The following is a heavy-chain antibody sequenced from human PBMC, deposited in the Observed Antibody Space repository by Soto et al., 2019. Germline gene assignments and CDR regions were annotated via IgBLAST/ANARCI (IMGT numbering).Heavy chain of an antibody. CDR3: AREGYRKYNYYGMDV. Sequence: SGGSLRLSFASSGFTFISYRMSWVRQAPGKGLEWVANIKQDGSEKYYVDSVKGRFTISRDNAKNSLYLQMNSLRAEDTAVYYCAREGYRKYNYYGMDVWGQGT. D-gene: IGHD5-18*01. J-gene: IGHJ6*02. CDR2: IKQDGSEK. CDR1: GFTFISYR. V-gene: IGHV3-7*01.